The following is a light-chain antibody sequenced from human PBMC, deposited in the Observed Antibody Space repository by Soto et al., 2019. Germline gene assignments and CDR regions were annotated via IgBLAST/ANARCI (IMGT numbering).Light chain of an antibody. CDR1: QSVRRN. CDR3: QQSDSTPWT. Sequence: DIQMTQSPSSLSASVGDRVTITCRASQSVRRNLDWYQQKPGKAPNLLIFAASSLQSGVPSRFSGSGSGTDFTLTISSLQPEDFATYYCQQSDSTPWTFGQGTKVDIK. J-gene: IGKJ1*01. V-gene: IGKV1-39*01. CDR2: AAS.